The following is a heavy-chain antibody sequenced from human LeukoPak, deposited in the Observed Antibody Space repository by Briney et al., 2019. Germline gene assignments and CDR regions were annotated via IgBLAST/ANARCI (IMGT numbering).Heavy chain of an antibody. CDR2: MNPNSGNT. J-gene: IGHJ4*02. D-gene: IGHD5-12*01. CDR1: GYTFTSYD. CDR3: ARGKRLVDIVATIRYYFDY. V-gene: IGHV1-8*01. Sequence: ASVKVSCKASGYTFTSYDINWVRQATGQGLEWMGWMNPNSGNTGYAQKFQGRVTMTRNTSISTAYMELSSLRSEDTAVYYCARGKRLVDIVATIRYYFDYWGQGALVTVSS.